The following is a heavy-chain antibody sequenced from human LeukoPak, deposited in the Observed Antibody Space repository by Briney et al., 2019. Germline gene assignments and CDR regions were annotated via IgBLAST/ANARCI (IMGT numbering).Heavy chain of an antibody. D-gene: IGHD2-15*01. CDR2: ISGSGGST. V-gene: IGHV3-23*01. CDR3: AKDRRCSGGSCYIYDY. Sequence: GGSLRLSCAACGFTYSSYAMSWVRQAPGKGLEWVSAISGSGGSTYYADSAKGRFTISRDNSKNTLYLQMNSLRAEDTAVYYCAKDRRCSGGSCYIYDYWGQGTLVTVSS. CDR1: GFTYSSYA. J-gene: IGHJ4*02.